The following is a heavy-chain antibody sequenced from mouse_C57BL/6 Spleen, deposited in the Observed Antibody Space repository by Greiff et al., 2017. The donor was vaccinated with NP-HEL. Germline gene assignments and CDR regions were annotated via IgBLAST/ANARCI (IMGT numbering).Heavy chain of an antibody. J-gene: IGHJ2*01. V-gene: IGHV1-69*01. CDR3: ARCTTVVATGGFDY. Sequence: QVQLQQPGAELVMPGASVKLSCKASGYTFTSYWMHWVKQRPGQGLEWIGEIDPSDSYTNYNQKFKGKSTLTVDKSSSTAYMQLSSLTSEDSAVYYCARCTTVVATGGFDYWGQGTTLTVSS. CDR1: GYTFTSYW. D-gene: IGHD1-1*01. CDR2: IDPSDSYT.